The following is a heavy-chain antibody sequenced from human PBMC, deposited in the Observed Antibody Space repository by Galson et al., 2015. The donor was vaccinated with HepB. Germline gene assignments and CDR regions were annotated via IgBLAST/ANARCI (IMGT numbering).Heavy chain of an antibody. CDR3: ARTISVGRGGPPSRFDP. V-gene: IGHV4-31*03. Sequence: TLSLTCSVSGGSLSSGANYWSWIRQHPGKGLEWIGCTYYSGSTYYNPSLRSRVSISVDTSKNLFSLKLGSVTAADTAIYYCARTISVGRGGPPSRFDPWGQGTLVTVSS. CDR2: TYYSGST. CDR1: GGSLSSGANY. J-gene: IGHJ5*02. D-gene: IGHD3-10*01.